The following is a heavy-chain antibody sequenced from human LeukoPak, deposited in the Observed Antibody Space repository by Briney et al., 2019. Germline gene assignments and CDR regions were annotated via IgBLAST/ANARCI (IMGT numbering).Heavy chain of an antibody. V-gene: IGHV4-59*01. J-gene: IGHJ5*02. CDR1: VGSLSSYL. Sequence: PSGALCVTCTVPVGSLSSYLWSWVREPPGKGLGWVGYIYYSGSTNYNPSHKGRVTITVDTYKYQFSLKLSSVTAADTAVYYCARVIFVGSSSFGFDPWGQGALVTVSS. CDR3: ARVIFVGSSSFGFDP. D-gene: IGHD6-13*01. CDR2: IYYSGST.